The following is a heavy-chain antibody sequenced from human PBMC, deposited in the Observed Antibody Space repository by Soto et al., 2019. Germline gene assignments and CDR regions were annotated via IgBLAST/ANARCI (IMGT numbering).Heavy chain of an antibody. CDR1: GFTFSSYW. CDR3: ARDSGYCSGGSCYPLYFDY. J-gene: IGHJ4*02. D-gene: IGHD2-15*01. CDR2: IKQDGSEK. V-gene: IGHV3-7*01. Sequence: EVQLVESGGGLVQPGGSLRLSCAASGFTFSSYWMSWVRQAPGKGLEWVANIKQDGSEKYYVDSVKGRFTISRDNAKNSLYLQMNSLRAEDTAVYYCARDSGYCSGGSCYPLYFDYWGQGTLVTVSS.